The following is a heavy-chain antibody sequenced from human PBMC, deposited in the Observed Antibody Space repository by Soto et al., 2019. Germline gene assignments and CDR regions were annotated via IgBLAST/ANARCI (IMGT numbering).Heavy chain of an antibody. D-gene: IGHD4-17*01. Sequence: SETLSLTCAVYGGSFSGFYWSWIRQPPGKGLEWIGYINYSGSTYYNPSLKSRVTISVDTSKNQFSLKLSSVTAADTAVYYCARVPPEYGDYSQVYYYYMDVWGKGTTVTVSS. J-gene: IGHJ6*03. CDR1: GGSFSGFY. CDR3: ARVPPEYGDYSQVYYYYMDV. CDR2: INYSGST. V-gene: IGHV4-34*09.